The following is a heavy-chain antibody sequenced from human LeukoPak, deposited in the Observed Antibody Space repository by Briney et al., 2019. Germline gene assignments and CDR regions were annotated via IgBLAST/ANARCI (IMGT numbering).Heavy chain of an antibody. D-gene: IGHD1-26*01. V-gene: IGHV1-46*01. Sequence: ASVKVSCKASGYTFTSYYMHWVRQAPGQGLEWMGIINPSGGSTSYAQKFQGRVTMTRDTSTSTVYMELSRLRSDDTAVYYCARSGGNYYAASCWGQGTLVTVSS. J-gene: IGHJ4*02. CDR2: INPSGGST. CDR3: ARSGGNYYAASC. CDR1: GYTFTSYY.